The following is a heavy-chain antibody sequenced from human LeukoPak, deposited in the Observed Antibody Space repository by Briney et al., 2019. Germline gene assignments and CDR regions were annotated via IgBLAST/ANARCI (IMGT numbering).Heavy chain of an antibody. D-gene: IGHD3-16*02. Sequence: ASVKVSCKASGGSFSNSVITWVRQAPGQGLEWMGRIIPVLGVSNFAQKFQGRVTITADKSTNTAHMVLSRLESGDTAVYYCARGPSLHSKWVGGRWFDPWGQGTLVTVSS. V-gene: IGHV1-69*04. CDR1: GGSFSNSV. J-gene: IGHJ5*02. CDR2: IIPVLGVS. CDR3: ARGPSLHSKWVGGRWFDP.